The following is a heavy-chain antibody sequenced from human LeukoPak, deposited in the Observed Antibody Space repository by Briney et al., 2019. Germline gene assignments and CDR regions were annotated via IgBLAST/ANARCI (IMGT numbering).Heavy chain of an antibody. J-gene: IGHJ4*02. V-gene: IGHV3-21*01. CDR2: ISSSSSYI. D-gene: IGHD3-16*01. CDR3: ARAFGGTTLDY. Sequence: GGSLRLSCAASGFTFSSYSMNWVRQAPGKGLEWVSSISSSSSYIYYADSVKGRLTISRDNAKNSLYLQMNSLRAEDTAVYYCARAFGGTTLDYWGQGTLVTVSS. CDR1: GFTFSSYS.